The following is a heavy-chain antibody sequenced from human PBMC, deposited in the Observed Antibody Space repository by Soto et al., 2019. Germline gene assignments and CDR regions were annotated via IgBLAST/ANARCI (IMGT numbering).Heavy chain of an antibody. D-gene: IGHD5-12*01. CDR2: IYYSGNT. CDR3: ARGSWSHPATVIPPDY. V-gene: IGHV4-61*08. J-gene: IGHJ4*02. Sequence: ASETPSLPRTVSGGSISSGGYSWSWVRQPPGKGLELIGYIYYSGNTYYNPSLQSRVSISVDTSKNQFSLKLSSVTAADTAIYYCARGSWSHPATVIPPDYWGQGTLVTVSS. CDR1: GGSISSGGYS.